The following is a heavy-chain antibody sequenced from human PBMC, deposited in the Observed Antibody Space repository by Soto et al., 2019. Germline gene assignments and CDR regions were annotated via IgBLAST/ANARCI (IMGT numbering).Heavy chain of an antibody. CDR3: VKEGYMRSDWYGQFDY. V-gene: IGHV3-64D*06. CDR2: ISSYGADT. J-gene: IGHJ4*01. Sequence: GWSLRLSCSASGFTFNSYAMHWVRQAPGKGLEFVSGISSYGADTYYADSVKGRFAISRDNSKNMLYLQMSSLRAEDTALYYCVKEGYMRSDWYGQFDYWGQGALVTVSS. D-gene: IGHD6-19*01. CDR1: GFTFNSYA.